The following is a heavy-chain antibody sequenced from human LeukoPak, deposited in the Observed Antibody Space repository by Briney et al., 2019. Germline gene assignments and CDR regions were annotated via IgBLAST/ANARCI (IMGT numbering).Heavy chain of an antibody. D-gene: IGHD6-13*01. CDR2: ISAYNGNT. CDR3: ARRGPEAAAGPFFDY. J-gene: IGHJ4*02. Sequence: ASVKVSCKASGYTFTSYGISWVRQAPGQGLEWMGWISAYNGNTNYAQKLQGRVTMTTDTSTSTAYMELRSLRSDDTAVYYCARRGPEAAAGPFFDYWGQGTLVTVSS. V-gene: IGHV1-18*01. CDR1: GYTFTSYG.